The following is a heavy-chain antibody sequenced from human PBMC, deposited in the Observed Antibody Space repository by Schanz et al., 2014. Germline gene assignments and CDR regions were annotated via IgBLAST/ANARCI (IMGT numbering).Heavy chain of an antibody. Sequence: EMQLLESGGGLIQPGGSLRLSCAASGFTLSNYAMSWVRQAPGKGLEWVSSISSGGGSTYYADSVKGRFTISRDNSKNTLYLQMNSLRVEDTAVYYCAKTLFPGGTQTFGNWGRGTLVTVSS. CDR2: ISSGGGST. CDR1: GFTLSNYA. CDR3: AKTLFPGGTQTFGN. V-gene: IGHV3-23*01. J-gene: IGHJ4*02. D-gene: IGHD2-8*02.